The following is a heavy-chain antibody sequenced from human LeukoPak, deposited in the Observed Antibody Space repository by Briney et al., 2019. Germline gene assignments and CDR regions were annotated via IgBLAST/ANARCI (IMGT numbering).Heavy chain of an antibody. Sequence: GWALRLSCAASGFTFSDYYMSWIRQAPGKGLEGVSAISGSGGSTYDADSVRGRFTLSRHNSKKTLYLQMNTLRAEENAVYYFSKAPHCDILTGYYIDYWGQGTLVTVSS. D-gene: IGHD3-9*01. CDR1: GFTFSDYY. CDR2: ISGSGGST. V-gene: IGHV3-23*01. J-gene: IGHJ4*02. CDR3: SKAPHCDILTGYYIDY.